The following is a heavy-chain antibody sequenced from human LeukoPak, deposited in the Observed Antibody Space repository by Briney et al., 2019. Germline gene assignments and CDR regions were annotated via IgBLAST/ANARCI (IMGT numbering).Heavy chain of an antibody. D-gene: IGHD3-3*01. J-gene: IGHJ4*02. Sequence: GGSLRLSCAASGFTFSSYSMNWVRQAPGKGLEWVSYISSSSSTIYYADSVKGRFTISRDNAKNSLYLQMNSLRAEDTAVYYCARSFRATIFGVVTVDYWGQGTLVTVSS. V-gene: IGHV3-48*01. CDR3: ARSFRATIFGVVTVDY. CDR2: ISSSSSTI. CDR1: GFTFSSYS.